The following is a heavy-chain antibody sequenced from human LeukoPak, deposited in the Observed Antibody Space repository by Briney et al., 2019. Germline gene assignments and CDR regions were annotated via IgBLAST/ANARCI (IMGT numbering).Heavy chain of an antibody. CDR3: AREGYYFDSSDYPIVTSY. Sequence: SQTLSLTCTVSGGSISSGTYYWSWIRRPAGKGLEWIGRIYTSGSTNYNPSLKSRVTISVDTSKNQFSLKLSSVTAADTAVYYCAREGYYFDSSDYPIVTSYWGQGTLVTVSS. CDR1: GGSISSGTYY. CDR2: IYTSGST. V-gene: IGHV4-61*02. J-gene: IGHJ4*02. D-gene: IGHD3-22*01.